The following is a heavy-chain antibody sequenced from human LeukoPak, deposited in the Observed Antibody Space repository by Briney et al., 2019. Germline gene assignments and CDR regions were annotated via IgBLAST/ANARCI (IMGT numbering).Heavy chain of an antibody. CDR1: GFTFSSYD. Sequence: PGGSLRLSCAASGFTFSSYDMHWVRQATGKGLEWVSAIGTAGDTYYPGSVKGRFTISRDNSRNSLFLQMNSLRTEDSALYYCVKDIGDYWGQGTLVTVSS. V-gene: IGHV3-13*04. CDR2: IGTAGDT. D-gene: IGHD1-26*01. J-gene: IGHJ4*02. CDR3: VKDIGDY.